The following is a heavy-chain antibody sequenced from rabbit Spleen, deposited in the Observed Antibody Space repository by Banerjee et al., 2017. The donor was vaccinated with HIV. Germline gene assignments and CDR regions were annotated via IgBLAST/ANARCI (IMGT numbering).Heavy chain of an antibody. CDR2: IYAGGSGAT. CDR3: ARWWAVGVDGAWTFNP. J-gene: IGHJ2*01. CDR1: GFDFSSDYW. V-gene: IGHV1S45*01. D-gene: IGHD2-1*01. Sequence: EESGGRLVNPDESLTLTCTASGFDFSSDYWICWVRQAPGKGLELVVCIYAGGSGATWYASWAKGRFTISKTSSTTVTLQMTSLTAADTATYFCARWWAVGVDGAWTFNPWGPGTLVTVS.